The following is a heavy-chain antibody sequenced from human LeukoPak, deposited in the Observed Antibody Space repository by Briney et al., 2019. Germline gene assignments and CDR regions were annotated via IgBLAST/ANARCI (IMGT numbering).Heavy chain of an antibody. V-gene: IGHV1-18*01. Sequence: ASVKVSCKASGYTFTSYGISWVRQAPGQGLEWMGWISAYNGNTNYAQKLQGRVTMTTDTSTSTAYMELRRLRSDDTAVYYCASIGDGYSYGSIDYWGQGTLVTVSS. CDR1: GYTFTSYG. D-gene: IGHD5-18*01. CDR3: ASIGDGYSYGSIDY. J-gene: IGHJ4*02. CDR2: ISAYNGNT.